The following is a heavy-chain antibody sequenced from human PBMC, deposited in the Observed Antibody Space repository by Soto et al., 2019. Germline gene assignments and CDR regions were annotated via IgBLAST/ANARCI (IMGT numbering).Heavy chain of an antibody. D-gene: IGHD1-26*01. Sequence: GGSLRLSCAVSGFIFGDAWLSWVRQAPGKGLEWVGRVKRKSDGETTDYAAPVTGRFTISRDDSKPTVYLQMNSLKIEDTGIYYCVAGSPFEYWGQGTLVTVSS. CDR2: VKRKSDGETT. CDR3: VAGSPFEY. J-gene: IGHJ4*02. CDR1: GFIFGDAW. V-gene: IGHV3-15*05.